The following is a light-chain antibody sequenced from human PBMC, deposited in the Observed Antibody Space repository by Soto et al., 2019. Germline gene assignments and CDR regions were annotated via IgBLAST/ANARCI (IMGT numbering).Light chain of an antibody. CDR1: SSNIGAEYD. Sequence: QSVLTQPPSVSGAPGQRVAISCTGSSSNIGAEYDVHWYQQLPGTAPKRLIYGDNNRPSGVPDRFSGSKSGTSASLAISGLQAEDEADYYCSSYTSSSTYVFGTGTKVTVL. J-gene: IGLJ1*01. CDR3: SSYTSSSTYV. V-gene: IGLV1-40*01. CDR2: GDN.